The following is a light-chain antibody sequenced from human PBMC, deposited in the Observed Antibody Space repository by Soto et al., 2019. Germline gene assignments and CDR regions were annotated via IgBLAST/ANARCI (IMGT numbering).Light chain of an antibody. CDR3: QQRSNWPPYT. CDR2: DAS. CDR1: QSVSSY. V-gene: IGKV3-11*01. J-gene: IGKJ2*01. Sequence: EIVLTQSPATLCLSPGERATLSCTASQSVSSYLAWYQQKPGQAPRLLIYDASNRATGIPARFSGSGSGTDFTLTISSLEPEDFAVYYCQQRSNWPPYTFGQGTKLEIK.